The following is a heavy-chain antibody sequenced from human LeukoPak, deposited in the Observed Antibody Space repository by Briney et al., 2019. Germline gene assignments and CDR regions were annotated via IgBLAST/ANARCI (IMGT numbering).Heavy chain of an antibody. CDR2: ISGSGGST. CDR3: ASYSSSWYMFFDY. V-gene: IGHV3-23*01. CDR1: GFTFSSYA. Sequence: PGGSLRLSCAASGFTFSSYAMSWVRQAPGKGLEWVSAISGSGGSTYYADSVKGRFTISRDNSKNTLYLQMNSLRAEDTAVYYCASYSSSWYMFFDYWDQGTLVTVSS. D-gene: IGHD6-13*01. J-gene: IGHJ4*02.